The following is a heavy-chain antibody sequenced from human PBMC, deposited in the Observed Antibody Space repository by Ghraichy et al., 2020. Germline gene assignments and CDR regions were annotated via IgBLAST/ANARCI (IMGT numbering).Heavy chain of an antibody. CDR3: AKDGGWTLGTDY. CDR1: GFTFSSYA. J-gene: IGHJ4*02. D-gene: IGHD1-1*01. Sequence: SCAASGFTFSSYAMSWVRQAPGKGLEWVSAISGSGGSTYYADSVKGRFTISRDNSKNTLYLQMNSLRAEDTAVYYCAKDGGWTLGTDYWGQGTLVTVSS. CDR2: ISGSGGST. V-gene: IGHV3-23*01.